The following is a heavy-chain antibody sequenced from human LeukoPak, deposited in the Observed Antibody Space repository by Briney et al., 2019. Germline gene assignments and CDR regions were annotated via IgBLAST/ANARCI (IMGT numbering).Heavy chain of an antibody. D-gene: IGHD4-17*01. V-gene: IGHV3-23*01. CDR1: GYTFSSYA. CDR3: AKEQLDYYGDNESFDY. J-gene: IGHJ4*02. Sequence: GGSLRLSCAASGYTFSSYAMSWVRQAPGKGLEWVSAISGSGGSTYYADSVKGRFTISRDNSKNTLYLQMNSLRAEDTAVYYCAKEQLDYYGDNESFDYWGQGTLVTVSS. CDR2: ISGSGGST.